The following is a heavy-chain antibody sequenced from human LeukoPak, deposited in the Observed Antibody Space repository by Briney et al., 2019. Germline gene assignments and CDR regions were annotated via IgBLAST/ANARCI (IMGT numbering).Heavy chain of an antibody. CDR2: IYTSGST. Sequence: SETLSLTCTVSGGSISSYYWSWIRQPAGKGLEWIGRIYTSGSTNYNPSLKSRVTMSVDTSKNQFSLKLSSVTAADTAVYYCAREPLVVVPGPFDYWGQGTLVTVSS. V-gene: IGHV4-4*07. D-gene: IGHD2-2*01. J-gene: IGHJ4*02. CDR3: AREPLVVVPGPFDY. CDR1: GGSISSYY.